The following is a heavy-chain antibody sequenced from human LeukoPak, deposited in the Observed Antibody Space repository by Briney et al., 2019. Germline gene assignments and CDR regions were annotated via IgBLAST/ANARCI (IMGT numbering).Heavy chain of an antibody. Sequence: GGSLRLSRVASGFTFTNAWMNWVRQAPGKGLEWVGRIKSKSDGGTTHYATPVKGRFTISRDDSKNTLYLQMNSLKTEDTALYYCSTDPPRYCSSTSCYLGYWGQGTLVTVSS. D-gene: IGHD2-2*01. J-gene: IGHJ4*02. CDR2: IKSKSDGGTT. CDR1: GFTFTNAW. V-gene: IGHV3-15*01. CDR3: STDPPRYCSSTSCYLGY.